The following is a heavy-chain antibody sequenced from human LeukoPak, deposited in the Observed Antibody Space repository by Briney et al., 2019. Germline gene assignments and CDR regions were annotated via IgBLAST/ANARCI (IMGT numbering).Heavy chain of an antibody. CDR3: ARDMVSFWSGMGAFDI. CDR1: GGSISSSGYS. V-gene: IGHV4-39*07. D-gene: IGHD3-3*01. Sequence: SETLSLTCTVSGGSISSSGYSWGWIRPPPGQGLEWIGSIYYSGTTYYNPSLKSRVTISLDTSKKQFSLKLSSVTAADTAVYYCARDMVSFWSGMGAFDIWGQGTTVTVSS. CDR2: IYYSGTT. J-gene: IGHJ3*02.